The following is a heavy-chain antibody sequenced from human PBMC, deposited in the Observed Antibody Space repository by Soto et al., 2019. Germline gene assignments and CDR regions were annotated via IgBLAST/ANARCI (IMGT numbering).Heavy chain of an antibody. V-gene: IGHV3-74*01. D-gene: IGHD2-15*01. Sequence: GSLRLSCAASGFTFSSYWMHWVRQAPGKGLVWVSRINSDGSSTSYADSVKGRFTISRDNAKNTLYLQMNSLRAEDTAVYYCARGIVVVVAAHYYYYMDVWGKGTTVTVSS. J-gene: IGHJ6*03. CDR3: ARGIVVVVAAHYYYYMDV. CDR2: INSDGSST. CDR1: GFTFSSYW.